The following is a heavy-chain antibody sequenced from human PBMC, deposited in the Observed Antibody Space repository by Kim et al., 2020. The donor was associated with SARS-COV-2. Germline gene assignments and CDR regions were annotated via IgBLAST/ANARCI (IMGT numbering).Heavy chain of an antibody. CDR3: ARDHERGGH. D-gene: IGHD3-16*01. CDR1: GFTVSTNY. J-gene: IGHJ4*02. Sequence: LSLTCAASGFTVSTNYMSWVRQAPGMGLEWVSIIYADGTTHYADLVKGRFTISRDNSKNTLYLQMNSLRVEDTAVYFCARDHERGGHWGQGTLVTVSS. V-gene: IGHV3-66*01. CDR2: IYADGTT.